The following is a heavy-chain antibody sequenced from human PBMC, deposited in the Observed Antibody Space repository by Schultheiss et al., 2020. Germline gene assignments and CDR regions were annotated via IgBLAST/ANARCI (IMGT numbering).Heavy chain of an antibody. CDR3: ARDLRGWFDP. CDR2: INAGNGNT. V-gene: IGHV1-3*01. CDR1: GYTFTSYA. J-gene: IGHJ5*02. Sequence: ASVKVSCKASGYTFTSYAMHWVRQAPGQRLEWMGWINAGNGNTNYAQKLQGRVTMTTDTSTNTAYMELRSLTSDDTAVYYCARDLRGWFDPWGQGTLVTVSS.